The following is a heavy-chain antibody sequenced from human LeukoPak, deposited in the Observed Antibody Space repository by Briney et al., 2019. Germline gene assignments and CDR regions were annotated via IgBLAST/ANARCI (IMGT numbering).Heavy chain of an antibody. J-gene: IGHJ4*02. CDR2: ITAYNGNT. Sequence: ASVKVSCKASGYTFTSYGTSWVRQAPGQGLEWMGWITAYNGNTNYAQKLQGRVTMTTATSTNTAYMELRSLRSDDTAVYYCARGPAYCGGDCYFDYWGQGTLVTVSS. CDR1: GYTFTSYG. V-gene: IGHV1-18*01. CDR3: ARGPAYCGGDCYFDY. D-gene: IGHD2-21*02.